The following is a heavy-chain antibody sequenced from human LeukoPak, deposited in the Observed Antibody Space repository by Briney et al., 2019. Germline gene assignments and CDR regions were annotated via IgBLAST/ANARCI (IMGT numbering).Heavy chain of an antibody. V-gene: IGHV3-74*01. J-gene: IGHJ4*02. CDR2: INSDGSST. Sequence: GGSLRLSCAASGFTFSSYWMHWVRQAPGKGLVWVSRINSDGSSTSYADSVKGRFTISRDNAKNTLYLQMNSLRAEDTAVYYCAKVGIVVVVAASPHFDYWGQGTLVTVSS. D-gene: IGHD2-15*01. CDR1: GFTFSSYW. CDR3: AKVGIVVVVAASPHFDY.